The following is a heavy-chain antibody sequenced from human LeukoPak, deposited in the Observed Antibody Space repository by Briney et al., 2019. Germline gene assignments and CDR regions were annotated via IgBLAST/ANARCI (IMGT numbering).Heavy chain of an antibody. Sequence: TGGSLRLSCAASGFTFSDYYMSWIRQAPGKGLEWVSYISSSGSTIYYADSVKGRFTISRDNAKNSLCLQMNSLRAEDTAVYYCARVPDILGRGVFDYWGQGTLVTVSS. V-gene: IGHV3-11*01. CDR1: GFTFSDYY. D-gene: IGHD2-15*01. J-gene: IGHJ4*02. CDR3: ARVPDILGRGVFDY. CDR2: ISSSGSTI.